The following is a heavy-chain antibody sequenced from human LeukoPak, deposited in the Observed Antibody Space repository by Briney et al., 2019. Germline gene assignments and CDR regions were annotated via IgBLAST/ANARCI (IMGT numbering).Heavy chain of an antibody. D-gene: IGHD3-10*01. CDR2: INRSGST. Sequence: PSETLSLTCAVYGGSFSGYYWSWIRQPPGKGLEWIGEINRSGSTNYNPSLKSRVTISVDTSKNQFSLKLSSVTAADTAVYYCARTSAYGPYYFDYWGQGTLVTVSS. J-gene: IGHJ4*02. V-gene: IGHV4-34*01. CDR1: GGSFSGYY. CDR3: ARTSAYGPYYFDY.